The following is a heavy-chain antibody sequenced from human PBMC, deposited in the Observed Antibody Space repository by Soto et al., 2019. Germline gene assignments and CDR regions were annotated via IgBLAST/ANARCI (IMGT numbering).Heavy chain of an antibody. CDR1: GDTFGTYP. CDR2: IIPMLDIV. CDR3: ETEASHAYFDQ. J-gene: IGHJ4*02. V-gene: IGHV1-69*10. Sequence: PGASVKVSCKASGDTFGTYPVSWVRQAPGQGLEWMGGIIPMLDIVHFAQTFEGRVTITADEFSNTVYMELSSLRSDDTAVYYCETEASHAYFDQWGQGNLVTVSS. D-gene: IGHD2-21*01.